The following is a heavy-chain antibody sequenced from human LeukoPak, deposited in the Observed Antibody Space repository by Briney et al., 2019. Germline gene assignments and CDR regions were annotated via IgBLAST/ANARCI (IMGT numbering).Heavy chain of an antibody. CDR2: IYSSENT. CDR3: ARGLGGLLWFGELLSSVHWFDP. CDR1: GGSISSSSYY. Sequence: SETLSLTCTVSGGSISSSSYYWGWIRQPPGKGPEWIGRIYSSENTNYNPSLKSRITMSLDTSKNQFSLKLSSVTAADTAVYYCARGLGGLLWFGELLSSVHWFDPWGQGTLVAVSS. V-gene: IGHV4-39*07. D-gene: IGHD3-10*01. J-gene: IGHJ5*02.